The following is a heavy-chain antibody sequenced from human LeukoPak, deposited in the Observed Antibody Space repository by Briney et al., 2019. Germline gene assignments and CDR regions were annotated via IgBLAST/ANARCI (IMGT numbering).Heavy chain of an antibody. CDR2: ISRNGDTT. CDR3: AKDYNWGRH. CDR1: GYSFSIYA. V-gene: IGHV3-23*01. J-gene: IGHJ4*02. D-gene: IGHD7-27*01. Sequence: GGSLRLSCAASGYSFSIYAMSWGRHVPGKGLEWVSAISRNGDTTYYADSVKGRFTISRDNSQNTLYLQMNSLRAEETAVDYCAKDYNWGRHWGQGTLVTVSS.